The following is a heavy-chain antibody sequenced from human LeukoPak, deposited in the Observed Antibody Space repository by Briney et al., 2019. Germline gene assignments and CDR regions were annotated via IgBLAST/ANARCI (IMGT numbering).Heavy chain of an antibody. D-gene: IGHD5-18*01. Sequence: GESLQISCKGSGYSFTTYWIGGVRQVPGKGLEWMGIIYPGDSDVRYSPSFQGQVTILADKSISTAYLQWSSLKASDTAMYYCARPREEGTARGLRAFDIWGQGTMVTVSS. CDR3: ARPREEGTARGLRAFDI. CDR2: IYPGDSDV. J-gene: IGHJ3*02. V-gene: IGHV5-51*01. CDR1: GYSFTTYW.